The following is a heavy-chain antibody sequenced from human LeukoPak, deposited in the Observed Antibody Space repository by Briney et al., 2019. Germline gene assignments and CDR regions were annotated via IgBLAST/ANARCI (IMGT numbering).Heavy chain of an antibody. V-gene: IGHV3-23*01. J-gene: IGHJ4*02. Sequence: PGGSLRLSCAASGFTFSSYAMSWVRQAPGKGLEWVSAISSSGGSTYYADSVKGRFTIFRDNSKNTLYMQMNSLRAEDTAVYYCAKGLGATYYFDYWGQGTLVTVSS. CDR1: GFTFSSYA. D-gene: IGHD1-26*01. CDR3: AKGLGATYYFDY. CDR2: ISSSGGST.